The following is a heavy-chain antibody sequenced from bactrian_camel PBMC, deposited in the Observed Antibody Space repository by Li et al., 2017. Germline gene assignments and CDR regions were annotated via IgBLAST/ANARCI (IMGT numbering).Heavy chain of an antibody. CDR2: IDSDGSA. Sequence: VQLVESGGGSVQTGGSLKLSCTASESIISTYSMGWFRQAPGKERKGVAIIDSDGSAKYADSVKGRFTISQDKAKYTVFLQMNSLKPEDTAMYYCAAGDRSYGDSCHNKYWGQGTQV. V-gene: IGHV3S53*01. CDR3: AAGDRSYGDSCHNKY. J-gene: IGHJ4*01. D-gene: IGHD6*01. CDR1: ESIISTYS.